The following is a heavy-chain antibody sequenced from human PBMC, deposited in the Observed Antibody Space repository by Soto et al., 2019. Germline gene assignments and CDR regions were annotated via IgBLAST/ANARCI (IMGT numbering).Heavy chain of an antibody. D-gene: IGHD3-3*01. CDR1: GFTFSSYG. CDR3: ARDGRDFWNGYYTAYWFAT. V-gene: IGHV3-30*03. Sequence: GGSLRLSCAASGFTFSSYGVHWVRQAPGKGLEWVAVISYDGSNKYYADSVKGRFTISRDNSKNTLYLQMNSLRAEDTAVYYCARDGRDFWNGYYTAYWFATWGQGTLVTVSS. CDR2: ISYDGSNK. J-gene: IGHJ5*02.